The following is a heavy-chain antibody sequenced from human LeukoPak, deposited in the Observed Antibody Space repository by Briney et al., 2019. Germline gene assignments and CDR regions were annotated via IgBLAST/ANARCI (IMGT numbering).Heavy chain of an antibody. Sequence: SETLSLTCAVYGGSFSGYYWSWIRQPPGKGLEWIGEINHSGSTNYNPSLKSRVTISVDTSKNQFSLKLSSVTAAGTAVYYCAKQRVNYYDSSGYPHFDYWGQGTLVTVSS. CDR2: INHSGST. V-gene: IGHV4-34*01. CDR3: AKQRVNYYDSSGYPHFDY. CDR1: GGSFSGYY. J-gene: IGHJ4*02. D-gene: IGHD3-22*01.